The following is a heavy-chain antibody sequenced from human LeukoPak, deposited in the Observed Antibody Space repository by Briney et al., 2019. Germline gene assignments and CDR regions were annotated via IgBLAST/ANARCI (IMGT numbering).Heavy chain of an antibody. J-gene: IGHJ4*02. V-gene: IGHV3-53*01. CDR3: ARLYCSGGNCYLFDY. D-gene: IGHD2-15*01. Sequence: GGSLRLSCAASGFTVSTNYMSWVRQAPGKGLEWVSVIYSGGTTYYADSVKGRFTISRDNSKNTLYPQMNSLRAEDTAVYYCARLYCSGGNCYLFDYWGQGTLVTVSS. CDR1: GFTVSTNY. CDR2: IYSGGTT.